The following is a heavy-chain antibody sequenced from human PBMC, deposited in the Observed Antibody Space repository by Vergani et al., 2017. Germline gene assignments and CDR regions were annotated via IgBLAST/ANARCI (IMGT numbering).Heavy chain of an antibody. V-gene: IGHV1-46*01. J-gene: IGHJ5*02. CDR2: ISPDGFST. D-gene: IGHD2-2*01. CDR3: ASRYCSSTSCLISGWFDP. CDR1: GYTFTAYY. Sequence: QVQLVQSGAEVGKPGASVKISCKASGYTFTAYYIHWVRQAPEQGLEWVEVISPDGFSTFYAQKFQGRVTITRDTSTSTVYVEVTSLRSDDTAVYYCASRYCSSTSCLISGWFDPWGQGTLVTVSS.